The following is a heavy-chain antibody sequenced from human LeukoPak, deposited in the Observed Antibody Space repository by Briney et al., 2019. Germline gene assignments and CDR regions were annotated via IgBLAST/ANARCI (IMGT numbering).Heavy chain of an antibody. CDR1: GYTFTGYY. Sequence: GASVKVSCKASGYTFTGYYMHWVRQAPGQGLEWMGWINPNSGGTNYAQKFQGRVTMTRDTSISTAYMELSRLRSDDTAVYYCARSPTPITIFLFDYWGQGTLVTVSS. CDR3: ARSPTPITIFLFDY. CDR2: INPNSGGT. D-gene: IGHD3-9*01. J-gene: IGHJ4*02. V-gene: IGHV1-2*02.